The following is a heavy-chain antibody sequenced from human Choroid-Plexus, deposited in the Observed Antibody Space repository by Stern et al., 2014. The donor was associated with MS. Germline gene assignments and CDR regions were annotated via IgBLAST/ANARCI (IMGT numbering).Heavy chain of an antibody. V-gene: IGHV3-30*18. CDR1: GFTFGRCA. CDR2: VSYDGSNK. D-gene: IGHD2/OR15-2a*01. CDR3: AKDRQYLTYFFDH. J-gene: IGHJ5*02. Sequence: VQLEESGGGVVQPGRPLRLSCVASGFTFGRCAMHWVRQAPGKGLEWGAGVSYDGSNKYYADSGKGRFTISRDNSQNTLYMQMSSLRPEDTAVYYCAKDRQYLTYFFDHWGQGSLVTVSS.